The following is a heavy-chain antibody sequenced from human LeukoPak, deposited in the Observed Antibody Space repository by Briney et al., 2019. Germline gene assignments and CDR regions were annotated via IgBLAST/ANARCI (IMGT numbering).Heavy chain of an antibody. CDR2: ISTGTYI. CDR3: ARDLSGIAGYTYGRGIDY. V-gene: IGHV3-48*03. CDR1: GFTFSRFE. Sequence: GGSLRLSCVASGFTFSRFEMNWVRQAPGKGLEWISHISTGTYIAYTDSVKGRFTISRDNAKTSLYLQMNSLRAEDTAVYYCARDLSGIAGYTYGRGIDYWGQGTLVTVSS. J-gene: IGHJ4*02. D-gene: IGHD5-18*01.